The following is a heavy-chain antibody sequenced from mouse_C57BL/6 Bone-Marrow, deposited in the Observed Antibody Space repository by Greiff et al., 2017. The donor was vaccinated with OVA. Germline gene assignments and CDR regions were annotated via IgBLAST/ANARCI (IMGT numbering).Heavy chain of an antibody. V-gene: IGHV14-2*01. J-gene: IGHJ1*03. CDR1: GFNIKDYY. CDR3: ARITKVWFDV. CDR2: IDPEDGET. Sequence: EVQLQQSGAELVKPGASVKLSCTASGFNIKDYYMHWVKQRTEQGLEWIGRIDPEDGETKYDPKFQGKATITADTSSNTAYLQLSSLTSEVTAVYYCARITKVWFDVWGTGTTVTVSS. D-gene: IGHD1-1*02.